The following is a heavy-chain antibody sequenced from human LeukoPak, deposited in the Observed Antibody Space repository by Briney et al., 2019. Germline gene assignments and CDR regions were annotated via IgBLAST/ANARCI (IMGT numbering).Heavy chain of an antibody. CDR1: GFTFTYYG. CDR2: VRSDGSDK. CDR3: AKDRVGATTSYYFDY. V-gene: IGHV3-30*02. J-gene: IGHJ4*02. Sequence: PGGSLRLSCGASGFTFTYYGMHWVRQAPGKGLEWVTFVRSDGSDKYYADSVKGRFTISRDNSKNTLYLQMNSLRAEDTAVYYCAKDRVGATTSYYFDYWGQGTLVTVSS. D-gene: IGHD1-26*01.